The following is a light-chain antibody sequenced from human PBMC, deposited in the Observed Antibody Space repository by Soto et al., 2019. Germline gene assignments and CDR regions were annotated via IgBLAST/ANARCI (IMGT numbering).Light chain of an antibody. CDR2: DTS. J-gene: IGKJ4*01. V-gene: IGKV3-20*01. CDR3: QQYNSYAVT. CDR1: QSLTNSF. Sequence: EFVLTQSPGTLSLSPCERATLSCRASQSLTNSFIAWYQQRPGQAPRLLIYDTSSWASGVPARFSGSGSGTEFTLTISSLQPDDFATYYCQQYNSYAVTFGEGTKVDNK.